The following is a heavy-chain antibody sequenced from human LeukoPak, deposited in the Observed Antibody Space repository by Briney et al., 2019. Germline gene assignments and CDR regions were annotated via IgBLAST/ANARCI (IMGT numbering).Heavy chain of an antibody. V-gene: IGHV4-34*01. CDR1: GGSFSGYY. J-gene: IGHJ6*02. Sequence: SETLSLTCAVYGGSFSGYYWSWIRQPPGKGLEWIGEINHSGSTNYNPSLKSRVTISVDTSKNQFSLKLSSVTAADTAVYYCARSLQYDFWSGYRAPYYYYGMDVWGQGTTVTVSS. D-gene: IGHD3-3*01. CDR3: ARSLQYDFWSGYRAPYYYYGMDV. CDR2: INHSGST.